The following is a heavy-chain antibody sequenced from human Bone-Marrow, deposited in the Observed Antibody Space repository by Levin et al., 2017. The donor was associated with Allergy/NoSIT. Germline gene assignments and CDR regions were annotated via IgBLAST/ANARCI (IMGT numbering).Heavy chain of an antibody. CDR3: ARDGPPIAARAVYYFDY. J-gene: IGHJ4*02. Sequence: GESLKISCAASGFTFSSYGMHWVRQAPGKGLEWVAVIWYDGSNKYYADSVKGRFTISRDNSKNTLYLQMNSLRAEDTAVYYCARDGPPIAARAVYYFDYWGQGTLVTVSS. CDR2: IWYDGSNK. V-gene: IGHV3-33*01. D-gene: IGHD6-6*01. CDR1: GFTFSSYG.